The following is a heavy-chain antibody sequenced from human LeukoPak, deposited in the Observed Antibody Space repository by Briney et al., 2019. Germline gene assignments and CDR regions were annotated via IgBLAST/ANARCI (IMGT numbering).Heavy chain of an antibody. D-gene: IGHD2-2*01. J-gene: IGHJ5*02. CDR1: GGSISSYY. CDR3: ARVYGYQLLNERVNWFDP. V-gene: IGHV4-4*07. Sequence: SETLSLTCTVSGGSISSYYWSWIRQPAGKGLEWIGRIYTSGSTNYNPSLKSRVTMSVDTSKNQFSLKLSSVTAADTAVYYCARVYGYQLLNERVNWFDPWGQGTLVTVSS. CDR2: IYTSGST.